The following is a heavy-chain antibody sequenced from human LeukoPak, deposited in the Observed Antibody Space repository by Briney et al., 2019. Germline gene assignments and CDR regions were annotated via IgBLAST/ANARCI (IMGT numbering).Heavy chain of an antibody. CDR2: IIPILGIA. Sequence: ASVKVSCKASGGTFSSYAISWVRQAPGQGLEWIGRIIPILGIANYAQKFQGRVTITADKSTSTAYMELSSLRSEDTAVYYCARLINPRGYSGYDYSGDYWGQGTLVTVSS. CDR3: ARLINPRGYSGYDYSGDY. J-gene: IGHJ4*02. D-gene: IGHD5-12*01. CDR1: GGTFSSYA. V-gene: IGHV1-69*04.